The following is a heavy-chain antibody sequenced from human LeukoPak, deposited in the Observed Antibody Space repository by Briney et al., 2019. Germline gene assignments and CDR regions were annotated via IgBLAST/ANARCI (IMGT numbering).Heavy chain of an antibody. Sequence: PGGSLRLSCAASGFTFSGYWMNWVRQAPGKGLEWVANIKQDGSEKYYVDSVKGRFTISRDNADNSLYLQMDSLRAEDTAVYYCATTLGSGWKFDYWGQGTLVTVSS. CDR1: GFTFSGYW. CDR2: IKQDGSEK. D-gene: IGHD6-19*01. J-gene: IGHJ4*02. V-gene: IGHV3-7*01. CDR3: ATTLGSGWKFDY.